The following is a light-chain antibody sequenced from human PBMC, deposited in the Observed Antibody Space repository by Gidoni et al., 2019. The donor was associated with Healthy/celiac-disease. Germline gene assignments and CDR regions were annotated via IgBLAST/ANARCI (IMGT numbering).Light chain of an antibody. CDR3: QQYNNWPQRT. Sequence: EIVMTQSPATLSVSPGERATLSCRASQSVSSNLAWYQQKPGQAPRLLIYGASTRATGIPARFSGSGSGTEFTLTISSLQSEDFAVYYCQQYNNWPQRTFGPGTKVDIQ. J-gene: IGKJ3*01. CDR1: QSVSSN. CDR2: GAS. V-gene: IGKV3-15*01.